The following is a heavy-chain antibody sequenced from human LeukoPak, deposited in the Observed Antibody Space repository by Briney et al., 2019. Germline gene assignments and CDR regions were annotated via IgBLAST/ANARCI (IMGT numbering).Heavy chain of an antibody. CDR3: ARGLYDFWSGMGY. D-gene: IGHD3-3*01. J-gene: IGHJ4*02. CDR1: GFTFSSYW. CDR2: IKQDGSEK. V-gene: IGHV3-7*01. Sequence: PGGSLRLSCAASGFTFSSYWMSWVRQAPGKGLEWVANIKQDGSEKYYVDSVKGRFTISRVNAKNSLYLQMNSLRAEDTAVYYCARGLYDFWSGMGYWGQGTLVTVSS.